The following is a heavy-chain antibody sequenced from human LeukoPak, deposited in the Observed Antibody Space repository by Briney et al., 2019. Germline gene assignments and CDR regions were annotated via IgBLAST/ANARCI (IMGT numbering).Heavy chain of an antibody. CDR1: GFTFNSYE. V-gene: IGHV3-66*01. CDR3: AREGKSYGLGY. J-gene: IGHJ4*02. D-gene: IGHD5-18*01. CDR2: IYSGGST. Sequence: PGGSLRLSCAASGFTFNSYEMNWVRQAPGKGLEWVSVIYSGGSTYYADSVKGRFTISRDNAKNTLYLQMNSLRAEDTAVYYCAREGKSYGLGYWGQGTLVTVSS.